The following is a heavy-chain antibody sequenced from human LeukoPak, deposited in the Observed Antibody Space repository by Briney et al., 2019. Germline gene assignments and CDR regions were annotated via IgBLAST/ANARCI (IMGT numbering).Heavy chain of an antibody. J-gene: IGHJ6*02. CDR3: ARETYYYGMDV. CDR2: IGTAGDT. CDR1: GFTFSSYD. Sequence: GGSLRLSCAASGFTFSSYDKHWVRQATGKGLEWVSAIGTAGDTYYPGSVKGRFTISRENAKNSLYLQMNSLRAGDTAVYYCARETYYYGMDVWGQGTTVTVSS. V-gene: IGHV3-13*01.